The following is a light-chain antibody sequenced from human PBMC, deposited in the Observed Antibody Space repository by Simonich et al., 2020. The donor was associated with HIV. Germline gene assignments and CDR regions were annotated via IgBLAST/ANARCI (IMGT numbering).Light chain of an antibody. CDR1: QSILYSSNNKNY. Sequence: DIVMTQSQDSLAVSLGERGAINCKSSQSILYSSNNKNYLAWYQQQPGKPPKLLIYWASTRESGVPDRFSGSGSGTDFTLTISSLQAEDVAVYYCQQYYSTPRTFGQGTKVEIK. CDR2: WAS. V-gene: IGKV4-1*01. J-gene: IGKJ1*01. CDR3: QQYYSTPRT.